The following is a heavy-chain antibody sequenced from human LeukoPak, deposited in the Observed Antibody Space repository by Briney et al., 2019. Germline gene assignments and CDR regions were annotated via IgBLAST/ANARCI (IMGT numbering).Heavy chain of an antibody. CDR1: GFSFSSYA. CDR3: VLMVRGVITPTFDY. CDR2: ISYNGGKK. Sequence: GGSLRLSCAASGFSFSSYAIHWVRQAPGKGLEWVALISYNGGKKDYADSVKGRFTIDRDNSKNTVYLQMNSLRAEDTAVYYCVLMVRGVITPTFDYWGQGTLVTVSS. J-gene: IGHJ4*02. V-gene: IGHV3-30*04. D-gene: IGHD3-10*01.